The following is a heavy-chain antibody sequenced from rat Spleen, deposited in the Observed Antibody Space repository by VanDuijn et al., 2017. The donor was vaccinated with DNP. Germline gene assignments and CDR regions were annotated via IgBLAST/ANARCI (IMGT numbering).Heavy chain of an antibody. J-gene: IGHJ4*01. CDR2: ISGSGGST. CDR1: GFTFSDFP. V-gene: IGHV5-46*01. D-gene: IGHD1-1*01. Sequence: EVHLVESGGGLVQPGRSMKLSCAASGFTFSDFPMAWVRQTPTKGLEWFATISGSGGSTYYRDSVKGRFTISRDNAQSTLDLQMNSLRSEDTATYYCIRRTVVTGAMDAWGQGTAVAVSS. CDR3: IRRTVVTGAMDA.